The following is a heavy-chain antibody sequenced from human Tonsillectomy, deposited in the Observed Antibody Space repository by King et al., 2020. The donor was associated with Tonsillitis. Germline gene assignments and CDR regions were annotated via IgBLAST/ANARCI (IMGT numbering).Heavy chain of an antibody. V-gene: IGHV4-59*01. CDR2: IYYRGST. J-gene: IGHJ6*02. CDR3: VRARGDLKNYYYYGMDV. CDR1: GGSISPYS. Sequence: VQLQESGPGLVKPSETLSLTCTVTGGSISPYSWTWIRQPPGKGLEWIAHIYYRGSTSYNPSLKSRVTISVDTSKNQFSLKLSSVTAADTAVYYCVRARGDLKNYYYYGMDVWGQGTTVTVSS. D-gene: IGHD3-10*01.